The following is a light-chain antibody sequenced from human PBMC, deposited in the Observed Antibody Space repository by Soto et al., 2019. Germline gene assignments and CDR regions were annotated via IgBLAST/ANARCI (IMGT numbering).Light chain of an antibody. CDR2: EVS. Sequence: QSALTQPASVSGSPGQSITISCTGTTSHVGTYGLVSWYQQYPGKAPKLMIYEVSKRPSGVSNRFFGSKSGNTASLTISGLQAEDEADYYCCSYAGTNTYVLGTGTKVTVL. J-gene: IGLJ1*01. V-gene: IGLV2-23*02. CDR1: TSHVGTYGL. CDR3: CSYAGTNTYV.